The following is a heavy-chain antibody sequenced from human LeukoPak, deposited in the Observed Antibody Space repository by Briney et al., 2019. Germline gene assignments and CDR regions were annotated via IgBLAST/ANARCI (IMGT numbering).Heavy chain of an antibody. Sequence: WETLSLTCTVSGGSISSYYWSWIRQPPGKGLEWIGYIYYSGSTNYNPSLKSRVTISVDTSKNQFSLKLSSVTAADTAVYYCASTPLEYYYDSSGPFHHFDYWGQGTLATVSS. V-gene: IGHV4-59*01. D-gene: IGHD3-22*01. J-gene: IGHJ4*02. CDR2: IYYSGST. CDR1: GGSISSYY. CDR3: ASTPLEYYYDSSGPFHHFDY.